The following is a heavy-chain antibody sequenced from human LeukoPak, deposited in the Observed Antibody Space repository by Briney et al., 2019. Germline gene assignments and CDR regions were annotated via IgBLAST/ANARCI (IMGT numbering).Heavy chain of an antibody. J-gene: IGHJ6*02. CDR3: ARDEPYCSSTSCYGTYGMDV. CDR2: IYYSGST. CDR1: GGSISSYY. Sequence: SETLSLTCTVSGGSISSYYWSWIRQPPGKGLEWIGYIYYSGSTNYNPSLKSRVTISVDTSKNQFSLKLSSVTAADTAVYYCARDEPYCSSTSCYGTYGMDVWGQGTTVTVSS. D-gene: IGHD2-2*01. V-gene: IGHV4-59*12.